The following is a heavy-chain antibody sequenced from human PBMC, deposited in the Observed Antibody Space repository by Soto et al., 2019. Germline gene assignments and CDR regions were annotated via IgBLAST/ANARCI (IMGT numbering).Heavy chain of an antibody. D-gene: IGHD6-13*01. CDR2: ISGSGGST. Sequence: GGSLRLSCAASGFTFGGYAMSWVRQAPGKGLEWVSAISGSGGSTYYADSVKGRFTISRDNSKNSLYLQMNSLRAEDTALYYCASVHCSSSWSHCCYGLDVWGQGTTVTVSS. J-gene: IGHJ6*02. CDR1: GFTFGGYA. CDR3: ASVHCSSSWSHCCYGLDV. V-gene: IGHV3-23*01.